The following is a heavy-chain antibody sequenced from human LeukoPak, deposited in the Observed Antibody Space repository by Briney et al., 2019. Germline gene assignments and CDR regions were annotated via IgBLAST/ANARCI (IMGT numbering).Heavy chain of an antibody. Sequence: PSETLSLTCTVSGGSVSGYYWSWIRQPPGKGLEWIGYIHYSGSTNYNPSLKSRVTISVDTSKNQFSLKLSSVTAADTAIYYCARGGSKQWLVADSWGQGTLVTVSS. D-gene: IGHD6-19*01. V-gene: IGHV4-59*02. CDR2: IHYSGST. J-gene: IGHJ4*02. CDR3: ARGGSKQWLVADS. CDR1: GGSVSGYY.